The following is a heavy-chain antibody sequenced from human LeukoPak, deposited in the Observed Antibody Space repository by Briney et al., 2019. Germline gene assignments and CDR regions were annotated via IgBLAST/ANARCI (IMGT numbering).Heavy chain of an antibody. V-gene: IGHV1-2*02. CDR3: ARGRCSSRSCYLFDY. J-gene: IGHJ4*02. D-gene: IGHD2-2*01. CDR2: INPNSGGT. Sequence: ASVTVACEAAGYTLTGYYMHWVRQAPGQGLGWMGWINPNSGGTSYAQKFQGRVTMTRDTSINTANMELSRLRSDDTAVYYCARGRCSSRSCYLFDYWGQGTLVTVSA. CDR1: GYTLTGYY.